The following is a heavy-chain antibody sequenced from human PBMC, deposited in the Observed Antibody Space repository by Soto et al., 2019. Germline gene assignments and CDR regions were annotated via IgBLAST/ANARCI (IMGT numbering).Heavy chain of an antibody. CDR2: INHSGST. CDR3: ASVPSYGRTFGY. CDR1: GGSFSGYY. Sequence: SETLSLTCAVYGGSFSGYYCSWIRQPPGKGLEWIGEINHSGSTNYNPSLKSRVTISVDTSKNQFSLKLSSVTAADTAVYYCASVPSYGRTFGYWGQGTLVTVSS. V-gene: IGHV4-34*01. D-gene: IGHD5-18*01. J-gene: IGHJ4*02.